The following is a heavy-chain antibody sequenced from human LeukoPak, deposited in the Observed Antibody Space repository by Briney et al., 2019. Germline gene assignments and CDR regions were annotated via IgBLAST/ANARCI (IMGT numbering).Heavy chain of an antibody. J-gene: IGHJ4*02. V-gene: IGHV3-72*01. CDR3: ARGTYDYGDYGGFDY. Sequence: GGSLRLSCAASGFTFSDHYMDWVRQAPGKGLEWVGRTRNKANSYTTEYAASVKGRFTISRDDLKNSLYLQMNSLKTEDTAVYYCARGTYDYGDYGGFDYWGQGTLVTVSS. CDR1: GFTFSDHY. D-gene: IGHD4-17*01. CDR2: TRNKANSYTT.